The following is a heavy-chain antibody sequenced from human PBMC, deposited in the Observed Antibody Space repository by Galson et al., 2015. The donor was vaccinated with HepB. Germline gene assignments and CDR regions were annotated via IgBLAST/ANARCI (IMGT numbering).Heavy chain of an antibody. V-gene: IGHV3-30*04. D-gene: IGHD2-2*01. CDR3: ARAAHCSSTSCYNYNSYYAMDV. J-gene: IGHJ6*02. CDR1: GFTFSSFA. CDR2: ISYDGGKK. Sequence: SLRLSCAASGFTFSSFAFHWVRQAPGKGLEWVAVISYDGGKKYYADSVKGQFTISRDNSENTLYLQMNGLRPEDTAVYYCARAAHCSSTSCYNYNSYYAMDVWGQGTTVTVSS.